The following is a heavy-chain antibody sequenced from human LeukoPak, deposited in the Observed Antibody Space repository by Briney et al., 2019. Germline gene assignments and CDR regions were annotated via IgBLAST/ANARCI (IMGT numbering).Heavy chain of an antibody. V-gene: IGHV4-34*01. CDR3: ARHPDNIAAAGKNWFDP. D-gene: IGHD6-13*01. CDR1: GGSFSGYY. CDR2: INHSGST. J-gene: IGHJ5*02. Sequence: SETLSLTCAVYGGSFSGYYWSWIRQPPGKGLEWIGEINHSGSTNYNPSLKSRVTISVDTSKNQFSLKLSSVTAADTAVYYCARHPDNIAAAGKNWFDPWGQGTLVTVSS.